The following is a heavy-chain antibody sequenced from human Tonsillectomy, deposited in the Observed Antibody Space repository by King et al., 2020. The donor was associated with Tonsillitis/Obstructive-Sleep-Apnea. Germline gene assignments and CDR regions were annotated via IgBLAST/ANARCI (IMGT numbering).Heavy chain of an antibody. V-gene: IGHV1-18*01. CDR2: ISAYNGNT. Sequence: VQLVESGAEVKKPGASVKVSCKASGYTFTSYGISWVRQAPGRGLEWVGWISAYNGNTNYAQKLQGRVTMTTDPSTSTAYRELRSLRSDDTAVYYCARVDPFHYGNKFDYWGQGTLVTVSS. D-gene: IGHD1/OR15-1a*01. J-gene: IGHJ4*02. CDR3: ARVDPFHYGNKFDY. CDR1: GYTFTSYG.